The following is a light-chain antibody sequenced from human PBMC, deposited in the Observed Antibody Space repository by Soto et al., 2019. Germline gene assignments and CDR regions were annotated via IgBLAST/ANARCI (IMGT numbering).Light chain of an antibody. CDR2: GAS. CDR1: QSVSSSY. Sequence: EIVLTQSPGTLSLSPGERATLSCRASQSVSSSYLAWYQQKPSQPPRLLIYGASSRATGIPDRFSGSGSGTDFTLTISRLEPEDFAVYYCQQYGSSPFTFGGGTKVEIK. J-gene: IGKJ4*01. CDR3: QQYGSSPFT. V-gene: IGKV3-20*01.